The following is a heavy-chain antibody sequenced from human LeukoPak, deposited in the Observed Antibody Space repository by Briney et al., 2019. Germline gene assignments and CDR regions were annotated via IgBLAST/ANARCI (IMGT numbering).Heavy chain of an antibody. D-gene: IGHD5-12*01. J-gene: IGHJ4*02. CDR2: ISSSSSYI. Sequence: GGSLRLSCAASGFTFSSYSMNWVRQAPGKGLEWVSSISSSSSYIYYAASVKGRFTISRDNAKNSLYLQMNSLRAEDTAVYYCARSGPLVATSKYYFDYWGQGTLVTVSS. V-gene: IGHV3-21*01. CDR1: GFTFSSYS. CDR3: ARSGPLVATSKYYFDY.